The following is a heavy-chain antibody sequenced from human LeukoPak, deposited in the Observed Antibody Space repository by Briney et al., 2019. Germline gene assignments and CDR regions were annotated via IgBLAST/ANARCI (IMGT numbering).Heavy chain of an antibody. J-gene: IGHJ4*02. V-gene: IGHV5-51*01. CDR1: GYSFTSYW. D-gene: IGHD5-18*01. CDR3: ARHGVDTAFDY. CDR2: IYPGDSDT. Sequence: GESLKISCKGSGYSFTSYWIGWVRQMAGKGLEWMGIIYPGDSDTRYSPSFQGQVTISADKSISTSYLQWSSLKPSDTAMYYCARHGVDTAFDYWGQGTLVTVSS.